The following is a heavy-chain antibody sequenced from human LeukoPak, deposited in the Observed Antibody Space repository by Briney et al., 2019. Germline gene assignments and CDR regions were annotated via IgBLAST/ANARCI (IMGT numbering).Heavy chain of an antibody. Sequence: SETLSLTCSVSSGSISKYYWSWIRQPPGKGLEWIGYIYYSGSTNYNPSLKSRVTISVDSSKNQFSLKLTSVTAADTAVYYCARARFGELVSTYYYYYMDVWGKGTTVTVSS. CDR3: ARARFGELVSTYYYYYMDV. V-gene: IGHV4-59*01. CDR1: SGSISKYY. D-gene: IGHD3-10*01. J-gene: IGHJ6*03. CDR2: IYYSGST.